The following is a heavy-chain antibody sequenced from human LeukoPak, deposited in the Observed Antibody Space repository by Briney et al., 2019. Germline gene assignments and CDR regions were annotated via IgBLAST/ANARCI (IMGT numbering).Heavy chain of an antibody. Sequence: PGGSLRLSCAASGFIFSSYGMHWVRQAPGKGQEWVAFIRYDGSNEYYADSVKGRFTISRDNSKNTLYLQMNSLRAEDTAVYYCAKGWGIAAAEGRWGQGTLVTVSS. CDR3: AKGWGIAAAEGR. CDR2: IRYDGSNE. V-gene: IGHV3-30*02. J-gene: IGHJ4*02. D-gene: IGHD6-13*01. CDR1: GFIFSSYG.